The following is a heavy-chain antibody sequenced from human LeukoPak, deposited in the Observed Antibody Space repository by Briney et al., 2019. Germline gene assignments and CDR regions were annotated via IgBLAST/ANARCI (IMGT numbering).Heavy chain of an antibody. CDR2: ILPMSGIP. V-gene: IGHV1-69*04. D-gene: IGHD3-10*01. Sequence: SVKVSCKASGGTFSNDAISWVRQAPGQGLEWMGRILPMSGIPNYAQKFQGRVTIAADKSTRTAYMEVSSLRFEDTAVYSCAREDVSANDYKNDHYYYYGMDVWGQGTTVTVSS. CDR1: GGTFSNDA. CDR3: AREDVSANDYKNDHYYYYGMDV. J-gene: IGHJ6*02.